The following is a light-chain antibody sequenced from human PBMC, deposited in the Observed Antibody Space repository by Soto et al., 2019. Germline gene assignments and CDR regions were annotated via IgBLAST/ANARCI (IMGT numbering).Light chain of an antibody. CDR1: GSNIGAGYD. CDR2: AAT. CDR3: QSYDSSLSGLYV. J-gene: IGLJ1*01. Sequence: QSVLTQPPSVSGAPGQRITISCTGSGSNIGAGYDVHWYRQVPGRAPKPPIFAATTRPPGVPDRLSGSKSGTSASLAITGLQAEDEADYYCQSYDSSLSGLYVFGTGTKVTVL. V-gene: IGLV1-40*01.